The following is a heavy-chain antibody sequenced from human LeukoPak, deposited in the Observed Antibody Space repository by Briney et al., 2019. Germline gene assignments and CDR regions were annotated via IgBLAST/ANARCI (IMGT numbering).Heavy chain of an antibody. V-gene: IGHV4-39*01. D-gene: IGHD3-22*01. CDR2: IYYSGST. CDR3: ARPKSKYYYDSSGYLFDY. CDR1: GGSISSSSYY. Sequence: SETLSLTCTVSGGSISSSSYYWGWIRQPPGKGLEWIGSIYYSGSTYYNPSLKSRATISVDTSKNQFSLKLSSVTAADTAVYYCARPKSKYYYDSSGYLFDYWGQGTLVTVSS. J-gene: IGHJ4*02.